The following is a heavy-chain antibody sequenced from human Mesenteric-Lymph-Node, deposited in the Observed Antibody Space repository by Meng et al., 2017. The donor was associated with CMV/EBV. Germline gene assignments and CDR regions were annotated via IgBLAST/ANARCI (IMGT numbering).Heavy chain of an antibody. Sequence: GGSLRLSCKPSGYSFISYWIGWVRQMPGKGLEWMGIIYPADSDTRYSPSFQGQVTTSVDKSINTAYLQWSSLKASDSAMYYCAKHGSGWHYIDYWGQGTLVTVSS. V-gene: IGHV5-51*01. CDR3: AKHGSGWHYIDY. CDR1: GYSFISYW. CDR2: IYPADSDT. J-gene: IGHJ4*02. D-gene: IGHD6-19*01.